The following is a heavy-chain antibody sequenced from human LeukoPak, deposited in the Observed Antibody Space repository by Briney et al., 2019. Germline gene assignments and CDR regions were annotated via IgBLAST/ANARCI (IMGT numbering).Heavy chain of an antibody. D-gene: IGHD6-19*01. V-gene: IGHV3-33*01. CDR1: GFTFSSYG. Sequence: PGRSLRLSSAASGFTFSSYGMHWVRQAPGKGLEWVAVIWYGGSNKYYADSVKGRFTISRDNSKNTLYLQMNSLRAEDTAVYYCARDREQCFDYWGQGTLVTVSS. CDR3: ARDREQCFDY. J-gene: IGHJ4*02. CDR2: IWYGGSNK.